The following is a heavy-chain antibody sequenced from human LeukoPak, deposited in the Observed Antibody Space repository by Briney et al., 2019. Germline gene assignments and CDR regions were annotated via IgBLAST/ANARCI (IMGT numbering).Heavy chain of an antibody. J-gene: IGHJ6*04. V-gene: IGHV4-34*01. Sequence: SETLSLTCAVYGGSFSGYYWSWIRQPPGKGLEWIGEINHSGSTNYNPSLKSRVTISVDTSKNQFSLKLSSVTAADTAVYYCARVRYYGSGPMDVWGKGTTVTVSS. CDR3: ARVRYYGSGPMDV. CDR1: GGSFSGYY. CDR2: INHSGST. D-gene: IGHD3-10*01.